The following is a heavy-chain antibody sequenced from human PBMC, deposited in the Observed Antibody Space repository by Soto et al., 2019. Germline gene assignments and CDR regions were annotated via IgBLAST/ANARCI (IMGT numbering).Heavy chain of an antibody. CDR1: GNTFSYYA. Sequence: ASVKVSCNASGNTFSYYAITWVRQANVHGLGYSGWMNPNSGDTAYVQKFQGRVTMTWDTSITTAYMELRSLRSEDTAVYFCARGVKYGAYSRWFDPWGQGTLVTVSS. CDR3: ARGVKYGAYSRWFDP. V-gene: IGHV1-8*01. D-gene: IGHD4-17*01. J-gene: IGHJ5*02. CDR2: MNPNSGDT.